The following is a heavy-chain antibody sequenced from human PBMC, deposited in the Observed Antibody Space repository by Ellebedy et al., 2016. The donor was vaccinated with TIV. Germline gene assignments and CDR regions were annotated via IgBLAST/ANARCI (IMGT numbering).Heavy chain of an antibody. V-gene: IGHV3-7*01. CDR1: RFNFRSYW. CDR3: ARRASYGDYAVQVNPWFDP. CDR2: IRQEGDEI. Sequence: PGGSLRLSCAAFRFNFRSYWMTWVRQAPGKGLEWVAKIRQEGDEIYYVESVKGRFTISRDNAKNSLFLQMNSLRVEDTAVYYCARRASYGDYAVQVNPWFDPWGQGTLVTVSS. J-gene: IGHJ5*02. D-gene: IGHD4-17*01.